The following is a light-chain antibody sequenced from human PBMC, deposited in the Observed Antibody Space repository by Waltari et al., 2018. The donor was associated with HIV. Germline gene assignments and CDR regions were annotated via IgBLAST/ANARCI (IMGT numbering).Light chain of an antibody. CDR2: SNN. V-gene: IGLV1-44*01. CDR1: TSNIGTNI. CDR3: AAWDDTLNGL. J-gene: IGLJ2*01. Sequence: QSVLTQPPSASGTPGQNVTISCSGNTSNIGTNIVNWYQQFPGAAPKLLISSNNQRPSGVPARFSGSKSGTSASLAISGLQSEDEADYFCAAWDDTLNGLFGGGTKLTVL.